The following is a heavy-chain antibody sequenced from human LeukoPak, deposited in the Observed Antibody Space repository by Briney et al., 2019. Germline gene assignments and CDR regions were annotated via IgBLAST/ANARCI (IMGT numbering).Heavy chain of an antibody. D-gene: IGHD2-15*01. J-gene: IGHJ4*02. CDR3: ARGGPIVVVVAATVFDY. CDR2: INHSGST. CDR1: GGSFSGYY. V-gene: IGHV4-34*01. Sequence: SETLSLTCAVYGGSFSGYYWSWIRQPPGKGLEWIGVINHSGSTDYNPSLKSRVTISVDTSKNQFSLKLSSVTAADTAVYYCARGGPIVVVVAATVFDYWGQGTLVTVSS.